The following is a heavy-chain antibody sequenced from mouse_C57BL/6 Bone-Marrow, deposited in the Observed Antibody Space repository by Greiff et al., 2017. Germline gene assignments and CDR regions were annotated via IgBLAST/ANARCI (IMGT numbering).Heavy chain of an antibody. Sequence: QVQLQQPGAELVKPGASVKLSCKASGYTFTSYWMPGVKQRPGQGLEWIGMIHPNSGSTNYNEKFKSKATLTVDKSSSTAYMQLSSLTSEDSAVYYCARTYYGSSTAYWGQGTLVTVSA. CDR3: ARTYYGSSTAY. CDR1: GYTFTSYW. CDR2: IHPNSGST. D-gene: IGHD1-1*01. J-gene: IGHJ3*01. V-gene: IGHV1-64*01.